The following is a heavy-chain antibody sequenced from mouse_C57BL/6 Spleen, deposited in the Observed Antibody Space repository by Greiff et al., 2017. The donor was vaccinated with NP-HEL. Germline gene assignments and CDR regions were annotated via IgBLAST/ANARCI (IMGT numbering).Heavy chain of an antibody. CDR3: ARNGMSLMNYGWFAY. CDR1: GFSLTSYG. CDR2: IWSGGST. D-gene: IGHD1-1*01. Sequence: QVQLKESGPGLVQPSQSLSITCTVSGFSLTSYGVHWVRQSPGKGLEWLGVIWSGGSTDYNAAFISRLSISKDNSKSQVFFKMNSLQADDTAIYYCARNGMSLMNYGWFAYWGQGTLVTVSA. J-gene: IGHJ3*01. V-gene: IGHV2-2*01.